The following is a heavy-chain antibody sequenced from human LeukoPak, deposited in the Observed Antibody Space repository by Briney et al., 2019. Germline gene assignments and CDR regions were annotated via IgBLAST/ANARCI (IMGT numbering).Heavy chain of an antibody. V-gene: IGHV4-34*01. CDR3: ARGNCSSTSCPFDY. J-gene: IGHJ4*02. Sequence: SETLSLTCAVYGGSFSGYYWSWIRQPPGKGLEWIGEINHSGSTNYNPSLKSRVTISVDTSKNQFSLKLSSVTAADTAVYYCARGNCSSTSCPFDYCGQGTLVTVSS. D-gene: IGHD2-2*01. CDR1: GGSFSGYY. CDR2: INHSGST.